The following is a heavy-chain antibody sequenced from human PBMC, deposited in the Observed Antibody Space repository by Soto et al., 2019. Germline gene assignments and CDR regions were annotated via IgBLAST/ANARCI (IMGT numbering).Heavy chain of an antibody. D-gene: IGHD3-16*02. Sequence: VASVKVSCKASGYTFTSFGISWVRQAPGQGLEWMGWISARNDNTNYAQQFQGRVTMTTDTSASTAYMELSSLRSEDTAVYYCARDLSVITFGGVIVPSALYYMDVWGKGTTVTVSS. CDR2: ISARNDNT. V-gene: IGHV1-18*01. CDR1: GYTFTSFG. J-gene: IGHJ6*03. CDR3: ARDLSVITFGGVIVPSALYYMDV.